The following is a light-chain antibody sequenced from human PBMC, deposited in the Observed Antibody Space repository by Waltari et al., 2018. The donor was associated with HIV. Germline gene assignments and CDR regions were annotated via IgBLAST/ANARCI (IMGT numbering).Light chain of an antibody. CDR1: SSDVGGYNF. J-gene: IGLJ3*02. Sequence: QSALTQPPSAYGSPGQSVIISGTRTSSDVGGYNFVSWYQQHTCKAPKLLMFEATKLPSVVRDRFSGSKSGNTSSLTVSGLQAEDEADYYCSSYAGSSNLVFGGGTKLTVL. CDR3: SSYAGSSNLV. CDR2: EAT. V-gene: IGLV2-8*01.